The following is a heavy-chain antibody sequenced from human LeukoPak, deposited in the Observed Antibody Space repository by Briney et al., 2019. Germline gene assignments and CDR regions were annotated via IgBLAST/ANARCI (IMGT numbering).Heavy chain of an antibody. Sequence: GGSLRLSCAASGFTFSSYALSWVRQAPGKGLEWVSAISGSGGSTYYADSVKGRFTISRVNSKNTLYLQMNSLRAEDTAVYYCAKGRGTNTAMVYDYWGQGTLVTVSS. CDR1: GFTFSSYA. V-gene: IGHV3-23*01. J-gene: IGHJ4*02. CDR2: ISGSGGST. CDR3: AKGRGTNTAMVYDY. D-gene: IGHD5-18*01.